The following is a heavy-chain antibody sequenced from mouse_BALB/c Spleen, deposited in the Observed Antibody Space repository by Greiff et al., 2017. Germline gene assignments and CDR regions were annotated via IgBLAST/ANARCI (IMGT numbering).Heavy chain of an antibody. D-gene: IGHD2-14*01. Sequence: VHVKQSGTVLARPGASVKMSCKASGYSFTSYWMHWVKQRPGQGLEWIGAIYPGNSDTSYNQKFKGKATLTVDKSSSTAYMELRSLTSEDSAVYYCARRHRYDDAMDYWGQGTSVTVSS. J-gene: IGHJ4*01. V-gene: IGHV1-5*01. CDR3: ARRHRYDDAMDY. CDR2: IYPGNSDT. CDR1: GYSFTSYW.